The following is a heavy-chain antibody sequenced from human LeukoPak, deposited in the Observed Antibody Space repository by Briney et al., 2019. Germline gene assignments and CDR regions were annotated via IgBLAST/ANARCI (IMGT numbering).Heavy chain of an antibody. CDR3: AGEQFRGGGFDV. CDR2: IYYNRAT. J-gene: IGHJ3*01. CDR1: GGSITNPNYF. V-gene: IGHV4-39*02. Sequence: PSETLSLTCIVSGGSITNPNYFWGWIRQPPGKGLEWIANIYYNRATAYSPSLKNRVTISVDTSSDQFSLKVTSVTAADSAVYFCAGEQFRGGGFDVWGQGTKVTVSS. D-gene: IGHD3-16*01.